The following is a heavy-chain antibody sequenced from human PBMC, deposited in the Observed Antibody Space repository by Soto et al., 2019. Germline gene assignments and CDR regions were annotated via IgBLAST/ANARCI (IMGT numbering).Heavy chain of an antibody. CDR1: GYSFASYW. Sequence: PGESLKISCQGSGYSFASYWIGWGRQMPGKDLEWMGIIYPGDSDTRYSPSFQGQVTIPADKCLRTAYSQWTSLKASDTALYYCARHRSFTLGFYYDGMDVWGQETTVT. CDR3: ARHRSFTLGFYYDGMDV. D-gene: IGHD6-6*01. V-gene: IGHV5-51*01. J-gene: IGHJ6*02. CDR2: IYPGDSDT.